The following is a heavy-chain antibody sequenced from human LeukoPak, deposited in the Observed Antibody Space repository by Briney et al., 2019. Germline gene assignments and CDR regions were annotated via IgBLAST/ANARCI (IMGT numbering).Heavy chain of an antibody. V-gene: IGHV5-51*01. J-gene: IGHJ3*02. CDR3: ARQGEIAVAGHDAFDI. D-gene: IGHD6-19*01. Sequence: GESLKISCKGSGYSFTSYWIGWVRQMPGKGLEWMGIIYPGDSDTRYSPSFQGQVTISADKSISTAYLQWSSLKASDTAMYYCARQGEIAVAGHDAFDIWGQGTMVTVSS. CDR2: IYPGDSDT. CDR1: GYSFTSYW.